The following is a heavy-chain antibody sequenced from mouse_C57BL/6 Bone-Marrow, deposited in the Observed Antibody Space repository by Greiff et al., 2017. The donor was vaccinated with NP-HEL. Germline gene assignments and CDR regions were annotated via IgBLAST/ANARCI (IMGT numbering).Heavy chain of an antibody. Sequence: EVMLVESGGGLVQPGGSLKLSCAASGFTFSDYYMYWVRQTPEKRLEWVAYISNGGGSTYYPDTVKGRITISRDNAKNTLYLQMSRLKSEDTAMYYCARRESNFWYFDVWGTGTTVTVSS. CDR2: ISNGGGST. D-gene: IGHD2-5*01. CDR1: GFTFSDYY. J-gene: IGHJ1*03. V-gene: IGHV5-12*01. CDR3: ARRESNFWYFDV.